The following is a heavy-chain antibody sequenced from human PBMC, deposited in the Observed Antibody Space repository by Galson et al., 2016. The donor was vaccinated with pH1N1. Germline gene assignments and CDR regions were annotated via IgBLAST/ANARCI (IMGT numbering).Heavy chain of an antibody. CDR1: GGTFNNYP. V-gene: IGHV1-69*06. Sequence: SVKVSCKASGGTFNNYPISWLRQAPGHGLEWMGRITPIFGTANYAQKFQGRVTITADKSTSTAYMELSSLRSEDTAVYYCARGQASVSTSYYYGMDVWGQGTTVTVSS. D-gene: IGHD4-11*01. CDR2: ITPIFGTA. J-gene: IGHJ6*02. CDR3: ARGQASVSTSYYYGMDV.